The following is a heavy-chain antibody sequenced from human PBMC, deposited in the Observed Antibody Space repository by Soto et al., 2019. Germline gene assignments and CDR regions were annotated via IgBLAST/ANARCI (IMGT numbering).Heavy chain of an antibody. D-gene: IGHD5-12*01. Sequence: SQTISLTCAISGDSVSSSSAARNWIRESPSRGLEWLGRTYYRSKWYNDYAVSVKSRITINPDTSKNQFSLQLNSVTPEDTAVYYCARESARDGYNYPDAFDIWGQGTMV. CDR2: TYYRSKWYN. CDR3: ARESARDGYNYPDAFDI. V-gene: IGHV6-1*01. J-gene: IGHJ3*02. CDR1: GDSVSSSSAA.